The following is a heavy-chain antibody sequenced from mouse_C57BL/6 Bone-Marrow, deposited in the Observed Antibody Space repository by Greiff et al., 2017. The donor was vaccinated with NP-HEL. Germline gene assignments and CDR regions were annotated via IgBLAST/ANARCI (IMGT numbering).Heavy chain of an antibody. Sequence: VQLKESGPSLVRPSQTLSLTCTVTGFSINSDCYWIWIRQFPGNKLEYIGYTFYSGITYYNPSLESRTYITRDTSKNQFSLKLSSVTTEDTATYYCARGNDYDGDYYAMDYWGQGTSVTVSS. CDR3: ARGNDYDGDYYAMDY. CDR2: TFYSGIT. CDR1: GFSINSDCY. J-gene: IGHJ4*01. D-gene: IGHD2-4*01. V-gene: IGHV3-3*01.